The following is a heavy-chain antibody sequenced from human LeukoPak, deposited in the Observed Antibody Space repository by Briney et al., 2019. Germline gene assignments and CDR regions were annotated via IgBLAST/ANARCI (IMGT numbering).Heavy chain of an antibody. CDR2: INPSGGGT. CDR3: VGYYDFWKRFDP. CDR1: GYTFTSYY. J-gene: IGHJ5*02. Sequence: ASVKVSCKAAGYTFTSYYMHWGRHPPVQGLGWRGIINPSGGGTSYAQKFQGRVTMTRAPSTSKVYMELSRLRSEDTAVYSCVGYYDFWKRFDPWGQGTLVTVSS. D-gene: IGHD3-3*01. V-gene: IGHV1-46*01.